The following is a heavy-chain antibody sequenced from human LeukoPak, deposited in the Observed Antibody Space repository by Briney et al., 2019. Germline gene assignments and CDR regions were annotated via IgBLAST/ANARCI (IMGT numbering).Heavy chain of an antibody. J-gene: IGHJ3*02. CDR3: ARHRGYYGSGSYFNMRDALDI. Sequence: SETLSLTCTVSGGSISNSNNYWGWIRQPPGKGLEWIGSIYYGGSTYYNPFLKRRVTISVDTSKNQFSLKLSSVTVADTAVYYCARHRGYYGSGSYFNMRDALDIWGQGTMVTVSS. CDR1: GGSISNSNNY. V-gene: IGHV4-39*01. D-gene: IGHD3-10*01. CDR2: IYYGGST.